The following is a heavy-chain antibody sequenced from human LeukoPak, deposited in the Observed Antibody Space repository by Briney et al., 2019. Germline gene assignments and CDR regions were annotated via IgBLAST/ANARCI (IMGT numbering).Heavy chain of an antibody. CDR2: IYTSGST. Sequence: SETLSLTCTVSGGSISSYYRSWLRQPAGKGLEWIGRIYTSGSTNYNPSLKSRVTMSVDTSKNQFSLKLSSLTAAHTGVYYCEREDSSSSYWGQGNLVTVSS. V-gene: IGHV4-4*07. D-gene: IGHD3-22*01. CDR3: EREDSSSSY. CDR1: GGSISSYY. J-gene: IGHJ4*02.